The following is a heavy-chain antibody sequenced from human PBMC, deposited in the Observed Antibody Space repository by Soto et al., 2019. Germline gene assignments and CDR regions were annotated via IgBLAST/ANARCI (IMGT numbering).Heavy chain of an antibody. CDR1: GGTFSSYA. J-gene: IGHJ6*02. Sequence: ASVKVSCKASGGTFSSYAISWVRQAPGQGLEWMGGIVPIFGTANYAQKFQGRVTITADESTSTAYMELSSLRSEDTAVYYCARDDQKLRFLESSLAGPGPYYYYYGMDVWGQGTTVTVSS. D-gene: IGHD3-3*01. V-gene: IGHV1-69*13. CDR3: ARDDQKLRFLESSLAGPGPYYYYYGMDV. CDR2: IVPIFGTA.